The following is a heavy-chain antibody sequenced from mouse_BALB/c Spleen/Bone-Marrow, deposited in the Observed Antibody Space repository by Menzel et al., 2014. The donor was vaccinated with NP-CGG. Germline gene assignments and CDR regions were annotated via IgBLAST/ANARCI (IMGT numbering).Heavy chain of an antibody. J-gene: IGHJ4*01. V-gene: IGHV14-3*02. D-gene: IGHD1-2*01. Sequence: VQLQQSGAELVKPGASVKLSCTVSGFNIRDTYMHWVKQRPEQGLEWNGRIDPANGNTKYDPKFQGKATITADTSSNTAYLQLSSLTSEDTAVYYCASATTATFYAMDYGGQGTSVTVSS. CDR1: GFNIRDTY. CDR3: ASATTATFYAMDY. CDR2: IDPANGNT.